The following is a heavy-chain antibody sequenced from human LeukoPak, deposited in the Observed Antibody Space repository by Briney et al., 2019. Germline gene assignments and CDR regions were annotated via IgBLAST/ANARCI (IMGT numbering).Heavy chain of an antibody. CDR1: GYTFTSYG. J-gene: IGHJ2*01. V-gene: IGHV1-18*04. CDR2: ISAYNGNT. D-gene: IGHD5-12*01. CDR3: ARDTDMVATTPDWYFDL. Sequence: ASVKVSCKASGYTFTSYGISWVRQAPGQGLEWMGWISAYNGNTNYAQKLQGRVTMTTDTSTSTAYMELRSLRSDDTAVYYCARDTDMVATTPDWYFDLWGRGTLVTVSS.